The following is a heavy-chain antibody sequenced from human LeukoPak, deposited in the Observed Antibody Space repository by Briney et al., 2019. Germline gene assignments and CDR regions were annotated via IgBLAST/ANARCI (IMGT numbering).Heavy chain of an antibody. V-gene: IGHV4-34*01. J-gene: IGHJ6*03. CDR3: ARGRVGYNWNYGPRYPRTYYYMDV. Sequence: SETLSLTCAVYGGSFSGYYWSWIRQPPGKGLEWIGEINHSGSTNYNPSLKSRVTISVDTSKNQFSLKLSSVTAADTAVYYCARGRVGYNWNYGPRYPRTYYYMDVWGKGTTVTVSS. CDR1: GGSFSGYY. D-gene: IGHD1-7*01. CDR2: INHSGST.